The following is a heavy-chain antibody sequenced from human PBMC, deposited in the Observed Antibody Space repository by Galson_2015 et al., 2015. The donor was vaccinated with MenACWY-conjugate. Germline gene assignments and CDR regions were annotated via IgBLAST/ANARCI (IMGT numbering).Heavy chain of an antibody. Sequence: SLRLSCATSGFTFSTYAMMWVRQAPGKGLEYVSSVGPTGGSTIYAEYVKGRFTISRDNSQNTPGLEMNSLRAEDTAVYYCAKDPSWEKGYWGQGTLVTVSS. J-gene: IGHJ4*02. V-gene: IGHV3-23*01. CDR3: AKDPSWEKGY. CDR1: GFTFSTYA. CDR2: VGPTGGST. D-gene: IGHD2-2*01.